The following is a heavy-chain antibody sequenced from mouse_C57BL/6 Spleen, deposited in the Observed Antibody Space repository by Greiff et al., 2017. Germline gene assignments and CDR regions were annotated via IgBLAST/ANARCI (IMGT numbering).Heavy chain of an antibody. CDR3: ARSTVTTDAMDY. V-gene: IGHV1-80*01. CDR1: GYAFSSYW. Sequence: VKLQESGAELVKPGASVKISCKASGYAFSSYWMNWVKQRPGKGLEWIGQIYPGDGDTNYNGKFKGKATLTADKSSSTAYMQLSSLTSEDSAVYFCARSTVTTDAMDYWGQGTSVTVSS. D-gene: IGHD2-2*01. CDR2: IYPGDGDT. J-gene: IGHJ4*01.